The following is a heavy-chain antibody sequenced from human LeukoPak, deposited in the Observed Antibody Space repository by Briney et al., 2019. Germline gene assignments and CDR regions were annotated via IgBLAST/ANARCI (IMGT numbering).Heavy chain of an antibody. CDR1: GGTFSSYT. V-gene: IGHV1-69*02. J-gene: IGHJ4*02. D-gene: IGHD2-8*01. Sequence: SVKVSCKASGGTFSSYTISWVRQAPGQGLEWMGRIIPILGIANYAQKFQGRVTITADKSTSTAYMELSSLRSEDTAVYYCARGPYDVLMVYAFDYWGQGTLVTVSS. CDR2: IIPILGIA. CDR3: ARGPYDVLMVYAFDY.